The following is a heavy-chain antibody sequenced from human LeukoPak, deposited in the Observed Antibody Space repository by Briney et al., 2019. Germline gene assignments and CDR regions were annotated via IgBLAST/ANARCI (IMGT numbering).Heavy chain of an antibody. CDR3: EILGYCSGGSCYSADY. CDR2: SIPIFGTA. Sequence: ASVKVSCKSSVGTFSIYAISWVRQAPGQGLEWRGGSIPIFGTANYAQKFQGRDTITADKSTSTAYLELSSLRSEDTAVYYCEILGYCSGGSCYSADYWGQGTLVTVSS. V-gene: IGHV1-69*06. D-gene: IGHD2-15*01. CDR1: VGTFSIYA. J-gene: IGHJ4*02.